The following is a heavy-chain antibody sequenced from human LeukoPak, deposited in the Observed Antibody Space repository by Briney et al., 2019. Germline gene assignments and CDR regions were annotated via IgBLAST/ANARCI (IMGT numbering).Heavy chain of an antibody. CDR2: ISGNGAHP. CDR3: AKGLVWFGELSKYYFDY. J-gene: IGHJ4*02. CDR1: GFTFTSHA. Sequence: TGGSLRLSCAASGFTFTSHAMSWVRQAPGKGLEWVSSISGNGAHPYYADSVRGRFTISRDNSKNTLYLQMNSLRAEDTAVYYCAKGLVWFGELSKYYFDYWGQGTLVTVSS. D-gene: IGHD3-10*01. V-gene: IGHV3-23*01.